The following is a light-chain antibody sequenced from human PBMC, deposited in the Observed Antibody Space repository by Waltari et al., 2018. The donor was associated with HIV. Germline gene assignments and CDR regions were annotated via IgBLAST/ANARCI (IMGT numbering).Light chain of an antibody. CDR3: QQYNNWPQT. J-gene: IGKJ2*01. CDR2: GAS. V-gene: IGKV3-15*01. CDR1: QTINNN. Sequence: EKVMTQSPATLSVSPGERATLSCRASQTINNNLAWYQQKPGQAPQLLIYGASTRVAGVPARFSGSGSGTEFTLTITSLQSEDLAIYYCQQYNNWPQTFGQGTKVEIK.